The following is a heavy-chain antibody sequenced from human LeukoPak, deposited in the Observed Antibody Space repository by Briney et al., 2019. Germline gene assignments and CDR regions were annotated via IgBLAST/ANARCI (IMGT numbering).Heavy chain of an antibody. J-gene: IGHJ6*01. D-gene: IGHD3-10*01. V-gene: IGHV3-21*01. CDR1: GFTFSRYS. CDR3: ARDRRITIVRGTMDV. CDR2: ISSSSSYI. Sequence: GGSLRLSCAASGFTFSRYSMNWVRQAPGKGLEWVSSISSSSSYIYYADSVKGRFTISRDNANNSLYLQMNSLRAEDTAVYYCARDRRITIVRGTMDVWGKGTTVTISS.